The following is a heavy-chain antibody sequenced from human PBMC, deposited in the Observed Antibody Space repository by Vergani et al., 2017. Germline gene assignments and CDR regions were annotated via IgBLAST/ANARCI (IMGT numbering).Heavy chain of an antibody. D-gene: IGHD6-19*01. V-gene: IGHV3-43*02. CDR1: GFTFSSYS. J-gene: IGHJ6*02. Sequence: EVQLVESGGGLVKPGGSLRLSCAASGFTFSSYSMNWVRPAPGKGLEWVSLISGDGGSTYYADSVKSRFTISRDNSRNSLYLQMNSLRTEDTALYYCAKGDLTRWQWLVRPYYYYGMDVWGQGTTVTVSS. CDR3: AKGDLTRWQWLVRPYYYYGMDV. CDR2: ISGDGGST.